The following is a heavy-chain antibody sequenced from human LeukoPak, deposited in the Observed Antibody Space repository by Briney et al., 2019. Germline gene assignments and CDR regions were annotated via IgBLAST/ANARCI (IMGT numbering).Heavy chain of an antibody. CDR3: ARDRAVAGFPLSYYYYYGMDV. V-gene: IGHV1-18*01. CDR2: ISAYNGNT. Sequence: ASVKVSCKASGHTFTSYGISWVRQAPGQGLEWMGWISAYNGNTNYAQKLQGRVTMTTDTSTSTAYMELRSLRSDDTAVYYCARDRAVAGFPLSYYYYYGMDVWGQGTTVTVSS. CDR1: GHTFTSYG. J-gene: IGHJ6*02. D-gene: IGHD6-19*01.